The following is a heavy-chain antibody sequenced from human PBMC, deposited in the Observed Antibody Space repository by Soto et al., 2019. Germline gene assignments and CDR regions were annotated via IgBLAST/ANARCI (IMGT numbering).Heavy chain of an antibody. Sequence: ASVKVSCKASGYTFTSYGISWVRQAPGQGLEWMGWISAYNGNTNYAQKLQGRVTMTTDTSTSTAYMELRSLRSDDTAVYYCARRGYCISTSCSSYYYYGMDVWGQGTTVT. CDR3: ARRGYCISTSCSSYYYYGMDV. D-gene: IGHD2-2*01. V-gene: IGHV1-18*01. CDR2: ISAYNGNT. J-gene: IGHJ6*02. CDR1: GYTFTSYG.